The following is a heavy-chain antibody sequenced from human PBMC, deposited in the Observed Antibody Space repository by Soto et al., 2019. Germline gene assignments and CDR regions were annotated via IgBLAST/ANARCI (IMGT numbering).Heavy chain of an antibody. CDR1: GFTFKSFA. CDR2: ISDDGSNQ. CDR3: AKDLYSGSYSSYYFHH. Sequence: QVYLVESGGGVVQPGGALRLSCAASGFTFKSFAMHWVRQAPGKGLEWVAFISDDGSNQYFADSVKGRFTISRDNSENTVSLQINSLRPGDTAVYYCAKDLYSGSYSSYYFHHWGQGTLVTVSS. J-gene: IGHJ4*02. D-gene: IGHD1-26*01. V-gene: IGHV3-30*18.